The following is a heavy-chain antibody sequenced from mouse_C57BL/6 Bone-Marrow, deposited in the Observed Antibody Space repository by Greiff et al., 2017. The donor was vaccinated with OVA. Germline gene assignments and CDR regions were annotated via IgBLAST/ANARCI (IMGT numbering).Heavy chain of an antibody. CDR2: ISDGGSYT. J-gene: IGHJ3*01. CDR3: ARGYYGSRGAY. CDR1: GFTFSSYA. V-gene: IGHV5-4*01. D-gene: IGHD1-1*01. Sequence: EVHLVESGGGLVKPGGSLKLSCAASGFTFSSYAMSWVRQTPEKRLEWVATISDGGSYTYYPDNVKGRFTISRDNAKNNLYLQMSHLKSEDTAMYYCARGYYGSRGAYWGQGTLVTVSA.